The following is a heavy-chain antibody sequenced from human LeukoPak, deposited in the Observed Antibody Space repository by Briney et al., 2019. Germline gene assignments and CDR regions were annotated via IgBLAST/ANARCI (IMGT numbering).Heavy chain of an antibody. CDR3: ARSVHIVVVTAIGY. V-gene: IGHV1-2*02. CDR1: GYTFTGYC. Sequence: GASVKVSCKASGYTFTGYCMHWVRQAPGQGLEWMGWINPNSGGTNYAQKFQGRVTMTRDTSISTAYMELSRLRSDDTAVYYCARSVHIVVVTAIGYWGQGTLVTVSS. D-gene: IGHD2-21*02. CDR2: INPNSGGT. J-gene: IGHJ4*02.